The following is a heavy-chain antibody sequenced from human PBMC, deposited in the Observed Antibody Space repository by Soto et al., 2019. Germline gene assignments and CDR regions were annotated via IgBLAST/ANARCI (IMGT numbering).Heavy chain of an antibody. J-gene: IGHJ4*02. Sequence: PGGSLRLSCAASGFTFSSYAMHWVRQAPGKGLEWVAVISYDGSNKYYADSVKGRFTISRDNSKNTLYLQMNSLRAEDTAVYYCARDVLKYDILTGPADYWGQGTLVTVSS. V-gene: IGHV3-30-3*01. CDR1: GFTFSSYA. CDR3: ARDVLKYDILTGPADY. D-gene: IGHD3-9*01. CDR2: ISYDGSNK.